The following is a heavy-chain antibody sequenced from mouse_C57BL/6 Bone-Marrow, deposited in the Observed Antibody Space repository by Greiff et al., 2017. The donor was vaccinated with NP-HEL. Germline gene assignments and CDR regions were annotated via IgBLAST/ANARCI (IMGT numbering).Heavy chain of an antibody. CDR1: GYTFTSYW. Sequence: QVQLQQPGAELVKPGASVKLSRKASGYTFTSYWMHWVKQRPGQGLEWIGMIHPNSGSTNYNEKFKSKATLTVDKSSSTAYMQLSSLTSEDSAVYYCARSYYGSSYLGAMDYWGQGTSVTVSS. J-gene: IGHJ4*01. CDR3: ARSYYGSSYLGAMDY. V-gene: IGHV1-64*01. D-gene: IGHD1-1*01. CDR2: IHPNSGST.